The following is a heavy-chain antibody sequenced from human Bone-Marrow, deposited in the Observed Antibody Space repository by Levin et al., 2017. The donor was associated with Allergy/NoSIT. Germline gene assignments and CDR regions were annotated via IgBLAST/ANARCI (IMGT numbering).Heavy chain of an antibody. D-gene: IGHD5-12*01. Sequence: PGGSLRLSCAASGFTFSRYWMTWVRQAPGKGLEWLANIKQDGSETYYLDSVEGQFTISRDNARNSLSLQMDRLRAEDTALYYCARGGGYDGGNFDLWGQGTLVTVSS. V-gene: IGHV3-7*03. CDR2: IKQDGSET. CDR3: ARGGGYDGGNFDL. CDR1: GFTFSRYW. J-gene: IGHJ4*02.